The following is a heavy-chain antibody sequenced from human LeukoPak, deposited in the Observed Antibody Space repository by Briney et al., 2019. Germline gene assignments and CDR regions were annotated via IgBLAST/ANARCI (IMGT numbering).Heavy chain of an antibody. CDR2: IRYDGSNK. J-gene: IGHJ4*02. V-gene: IGHV3-30*02. Sequence: GGSLRLSCAASGFTFSSYGMHWVRQAPGKGLEWVAFIRYDGSNKYYADSVKGRFTISRDNSKNTLYLQMNSLRAEDTAVYYCASHPATTVTTFDYWDQGTLVTVSS. CDR3: ASHPATTVTTFDY. D-gene: IGHD4-17*01. CDR1: GFTFSSYG.